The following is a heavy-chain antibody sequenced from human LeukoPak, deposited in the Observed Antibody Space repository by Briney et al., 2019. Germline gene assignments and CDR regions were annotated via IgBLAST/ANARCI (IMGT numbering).Heavy chain of an antibody. Sequence: SQTLSLTCTVSGGSISSGGYYWSWIRQPPGKGLEWIGYIYHSGSTYYNPSLKSRVTISVDKSKNQFSLKLSSVTAADTAVYYCARLIAVAAHNWFDPWGQGTLVTVSS. CDR1: GGSISSGGYY. CDR3: ARLIAVAAHNWFDP. CDR2: IYHSGST. V-gene: IGHV4-30-2*01. J-gene: IGHJ5*02. D-gene: IGHD6-19*01.